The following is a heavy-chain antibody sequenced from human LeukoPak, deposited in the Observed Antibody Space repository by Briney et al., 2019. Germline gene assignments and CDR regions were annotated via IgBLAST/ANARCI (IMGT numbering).Heavy chain of an antibody. CDR3: ARDRSSAVLGGDY. D-gene: IGHD3-16*01. J-gene: IGHJ4*02. CDR1: GFTFSSYS. V-gene: IGHV3-21*01. Sequence: GGSLRLSCAASGFTFSSYSMNWVRQAPGKGLEWVSSISSSSSYIYYADSVKGRFTISRDNAKNSLYLQMNSLRAEDTAVYYCARDRSSAVLGGDYWGQGTLVTVSS. CDR2: ISSSSSYI.